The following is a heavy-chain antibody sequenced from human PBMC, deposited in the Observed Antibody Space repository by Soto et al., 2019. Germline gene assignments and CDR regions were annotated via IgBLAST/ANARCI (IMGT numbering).Heavy chain of an antibody. CDR3: ARDGSGYRSRASPMDV. V-gene: IGHV1-69*01. Sequence: QVQLVQSGAEVKKPGSSVKVSCKASGDTFSSYAISWVRQAPGQGLEWMGGIIPIFGTANYAQKFQVRVTITADESTSTAYMELSSLRAEDTAVYYCARDGSGYRSRASPMDVWGQGTTVTVSS. D-gene: IGHD3-22*01. J-gene: IGHJ6*02. CDR1: GDTFSSYA. CDR2: IIPIFGTA.